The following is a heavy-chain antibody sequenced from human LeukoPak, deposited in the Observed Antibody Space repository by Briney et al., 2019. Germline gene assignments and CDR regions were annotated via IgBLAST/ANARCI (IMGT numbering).Heavy chain of an antibody. CDR2: IYHSGST. D-gene: IGHD4-11*01. Sequence: SETLYLTCAVSGYSISSGYYWGWIRQPPGKGLEWIGSIYHSGSTYYNPSLKSRVTISVDTSKNQFSLKLSSVTAADTAVYYCARHYSNYYYWGQGTLVTVSS. CDR1: GYSISSGYY. J-gene: IGHJ4*02. CDR3: ARHYSNYYY. V-gene: IGHV4-38-2*01.